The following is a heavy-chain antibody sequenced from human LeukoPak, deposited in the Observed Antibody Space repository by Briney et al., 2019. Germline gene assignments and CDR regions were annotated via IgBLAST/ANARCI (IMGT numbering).Heavy chain of an antibody. Sequence: SETLSLTCAVSGGSISSYYWSWIRQPPGKGLEWIGYIYYSGSTNYNPSLKSRVTISVDTCKNQFSLKLSSVTAADTAVYYCARHRGSGWYKANDAFDIWGQGTMVTVSS. J-gene: IGHJ3*02. CDR3: ARHRGSGWYKANDAFDI. V-gene: IGHV4-59*08. CDR2: IYYSGST. CDR1: GGSISSYY. D-gene: IGHD6-19*01.